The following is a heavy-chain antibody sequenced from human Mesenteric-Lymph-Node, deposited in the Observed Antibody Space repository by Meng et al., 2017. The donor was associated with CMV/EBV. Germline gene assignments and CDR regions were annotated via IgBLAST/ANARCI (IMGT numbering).Heavy chain of an antibody. Sequence: GSLRLSCTVSGGSVSSGGYYWSWIRQPPGKGLEWIGYIYNSERTKHNPSLKSRATISADTPKNQFSLKLSSVTAADTAVYYCARANSEGGWGGPQDLGYWGQGTLVTVSS. D-gene: IGHD2/OR15-2a*01. J-gene: IGHJ4*02. V-gene: IGHV4-61*08. CDR3: ARANSEGGWGGPQDLGY. CDR2: IYNSERT. CDR1: GGSVSSGGYY.